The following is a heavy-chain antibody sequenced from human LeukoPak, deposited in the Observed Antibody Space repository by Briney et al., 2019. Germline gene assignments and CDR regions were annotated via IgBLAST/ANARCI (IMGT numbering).Heavy chain of an antibody. J-gene: IGHJ4*02. CDR3: ARGPRIAVAGTMFGTRSAPYVVGRAYDY. D-gene: IGHD6-19*01. CDR2: INHSGST. V-gene: IGHV4-34*01. CDR1: GGSFSGYY. Sequence: SETLSLTCAVYGGSFSGYYWSWIRQPPGKGLEWIGEINHSGSTNYNPSLKSRVTISVDTSKNQFSLKLSSVTAADTAVYYCARGPRIAVAGTMFGTRSAPYVVGRAYDYWGQGTLVTVSS.